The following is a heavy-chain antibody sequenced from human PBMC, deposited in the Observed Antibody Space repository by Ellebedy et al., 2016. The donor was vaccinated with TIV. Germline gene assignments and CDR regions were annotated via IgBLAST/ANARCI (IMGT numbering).Heavy chain of an antibody. CDR1: GYTFTSYG. V-gene: IGHV1-18*01. CDR2: ISAYNGNT. D-gene: IGHD3-10*01. J-gene: IGHJ4*02. Sequence: ASVKVSCXASGYTFTSYGISWVRQAPGQGLEWMGWISAYNGNTNYAQKLQGRVTMTTDTSTSTAYMELRSLRSDDTAVYYCARGTPSQRVVPHYGSGIKGLWGQGTLVTVSS. CDR3: ARGTPSQRVVPHYGSGIKGL.